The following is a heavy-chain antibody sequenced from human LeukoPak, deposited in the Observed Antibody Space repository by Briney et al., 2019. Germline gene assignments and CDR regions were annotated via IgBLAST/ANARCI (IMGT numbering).Heavy chain of an antibody. J-gene: IGHJ5*02. V-gene: IGHV4-39*01. CDR1: GGSISSGSYY. Sequence: PSETLSLTCTVSGGSISSGSYYWGWIRQPPGKGLEWIGSIYYSGSTYYNPSLKSRVFISIDTSRNEFSLKLSSVTAADTAVYYCARGTPVVVAATRPHWFDPWGQGTLVTVSS. CDR2: IYYSGST. D-gene: IGHD2-15*01. CDR3: ARGTPVVVAATRPHWFDP.